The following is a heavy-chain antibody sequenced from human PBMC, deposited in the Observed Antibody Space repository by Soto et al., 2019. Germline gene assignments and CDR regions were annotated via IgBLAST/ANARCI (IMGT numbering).Heavy chain of an antibody. Sequence: SETLSLTCRVSGDSISSTFWWTWVRQPPGKGLEWIGEVYHSGSTRYNPSLKSRVTISRDTSKNQFSLKLISVTAADTAVYYCARDGPPGYWGQGILVTVSS. CDR1: GDSISSTFW. CDR2: VYHSGST. CDR3: ARDGPPGY. J-gene: IGHJ4*02. V-gene: IGHV4-4*02.